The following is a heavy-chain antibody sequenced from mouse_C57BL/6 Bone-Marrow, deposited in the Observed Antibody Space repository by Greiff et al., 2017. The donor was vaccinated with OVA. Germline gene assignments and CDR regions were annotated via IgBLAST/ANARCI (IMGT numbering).Heavy chain of an antibody. CDR3: VRQPLGPRSYYLDY. Sequence: EVKLMESGGGLVQPKGSLKLSCAASGFSFNTYAMNWVRQAPGKGLEWVARIRSKSNNYATYYADSVKDRFTISRDDSESMLYLQMNNLKTEDTAMYYCVRQPLGPRSYYLDYWGQGTTLTVSS. J-gene: IGHJ2*01. CDR1: GFSFNTYA. V-gene: IGHV10-1*01. CDR2: IRSKSNNYAT.